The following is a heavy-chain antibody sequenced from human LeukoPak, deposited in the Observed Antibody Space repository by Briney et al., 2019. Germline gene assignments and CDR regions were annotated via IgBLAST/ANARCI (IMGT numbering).Heavy chain of an antibody. V-gene: IGHV3-15*01. D-gene: IGHD3-16*02. CDR1: GFTFSNAW. CDR3: TTDYPPTFYVWGSYRYTPFDY. Sequence: PGGSLRLSCAASGFTFSNAWMSWVRQAPGKGLEWVGRIKSKTDGGTTDYAAPVKGRFTISRDDSKNTLYLQMNSLKTEDTAVYYCTTDYPPTFYVWGSYRYTPFDYWGQGTLVTVSS. CDR2: IKSKTDGGTT. J-gene: IGHJ4*02.